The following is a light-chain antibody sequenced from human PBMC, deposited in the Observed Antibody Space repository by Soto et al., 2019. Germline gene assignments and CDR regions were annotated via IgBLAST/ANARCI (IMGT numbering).Light chain of an antibody. J-gene: IGLJ2*01. Sequence: QSALTQPASVSGSPGQSITISCTGTSRDVGRYNFVSWYQQYPGKAPKLMIYDVSDRPSGISNRFSGSKSGNTASLTISGLQAEDEADYYCSSYTNIGALVFGGGTQLTVL. CDR2: DVS. V-gene: IGLV2-14*01. CDR1: SRDVGRYNF. CDR3: SSYTNIGALV.